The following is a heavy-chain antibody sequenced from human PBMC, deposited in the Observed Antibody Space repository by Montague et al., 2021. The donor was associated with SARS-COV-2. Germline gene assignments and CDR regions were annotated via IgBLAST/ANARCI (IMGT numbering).Heavy chain of an antibody. CDR2: IDYGGSP. CDR1: GVSVSNRYTH. V-gene: IGHV4-61*01. D-gene: IGHD3-10*01. CDR3: ATYWQGGSGRGS. Sequence: SETLSLTCTVSGVSVSNRYTHWSWIRQSPGKGLEWIGHIDYGGSPNYSPPLHSRVTISLDTSKNQLPLRLNSATAADTAVYYCATYWQGGSGRGSWGQGTLVTVSS. J-gene: IGHJ5*02.